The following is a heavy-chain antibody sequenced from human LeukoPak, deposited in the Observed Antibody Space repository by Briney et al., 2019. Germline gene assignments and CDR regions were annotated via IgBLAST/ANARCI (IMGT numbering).Heavy chain of an antibody. CDR2: LSFDGSNE. CDR1: GFPFSTYN. Sequence: GGSLRLSCATSGFPFSTYNMHWVRQAPGKGLEWVAVLSFDGSNEIYADSVKGRFTVSRDNSKNTLYLQMNSLRAEDTAVYYCARDHRWLRYFDYWGQGTLVTVSS. D-gene: IGHD5-24*01. CDR3: ARDHRWLRYFDY. J-gene: IGHJ4*02. V-gene: IGHV3-30*14.